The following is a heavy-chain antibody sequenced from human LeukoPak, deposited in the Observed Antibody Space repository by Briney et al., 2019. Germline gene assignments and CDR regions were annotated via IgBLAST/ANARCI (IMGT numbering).Heavy chain of an antibody. CDR1: GFTFSSYA. D-gene: IGHD1-26*01. Sequence: PGGSLRLSCAASGFTFSSYAMSWVRQAPGKGLEWVSGISGSSGSTYYADSVKGRFTLSRDNSKNTLYLQMNSLRAEDTAVYYCAKDKVGSSWPYYFDYWGQETLVTVSS. CDR2: ISGSSGST. V-gene: IGHV3-23*01. CDR3: AKDKVGSSWPYYFDY. J-gene: IGHJ4*02.